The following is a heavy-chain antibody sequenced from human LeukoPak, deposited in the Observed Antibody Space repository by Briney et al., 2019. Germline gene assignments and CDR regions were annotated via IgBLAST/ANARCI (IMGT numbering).Heavy chain of an antibody. Sequence: GGSLRLSCAASGFTFSSYGMHWVRQAPGKGLEWVAVISYDGSNKYYADSVKGRFTISRDNSKNTLYLQMNSLRAEDTAVYYCARGQGLYSSSWYYFDYWGQGTLVTVSS. CDR1: GFTFSSYG. J-gene: IGHJ4*02. CDR3: ARGQGLYSSSWYYFDY. D-gene: IGHD6-13*01. CDR2: ISYDGSNK. V-gene: IGHV3-30*03.